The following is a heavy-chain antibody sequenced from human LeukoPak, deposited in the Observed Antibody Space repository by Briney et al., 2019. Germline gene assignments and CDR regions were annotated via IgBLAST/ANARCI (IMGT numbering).Heavy chain of an antibody. CDR2: VSYDGDFK. J-gene: IGHJ4*02. Sequence: LGGSLRLSCVGSGFVFSKYAVHWVRQAPGKGLGWVAVVSYDGDFKLYGDSVKGRFTISRDNSQNMLFLQMNDLRPQDAATYFCARDPYSHDSSGFSYFLQYWGQGTVVTVSS. CDR3: ARDPYSHDSSGFSYFLQY. D-gene: IGHD6-19*01. CDR1: GFVFSKYA. V-gene: IGHV3-30-3*01.